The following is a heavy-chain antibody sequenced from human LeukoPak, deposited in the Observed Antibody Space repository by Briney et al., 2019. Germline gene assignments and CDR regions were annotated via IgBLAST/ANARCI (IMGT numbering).Heavy chain of an antibody. CDR3: ARELSGGRYYSGRLGY. CDR2: INPNSGGR. J-gene: IGHJ4*02. D-gene: IGHD1-26*01. V-gene: IGHV1-2*02. Sequence: ASVTLSFNASGYTFTGYYMHWVRQAHGQGQELMGWINPNSGGRNYAQKFQGRVTMTRDTSISTAYMELSRLRSDDTAVYYCARELSGGRYYSGRLGYWGQGTLVAVSS. CDR1: GYTFTGYY.